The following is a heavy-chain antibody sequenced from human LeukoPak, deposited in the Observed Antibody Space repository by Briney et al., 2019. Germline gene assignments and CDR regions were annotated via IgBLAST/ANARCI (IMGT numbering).Heavy chain of an antibody. CDR2: IYYSGST. V-gene: IGHV4-39*01. J-gene: IGHJ4*02. CDR1: GGSISSSSYY. D-gene: IGHD6-13*01. CDR3: ARVLIEQQLAKHAFDI. Sequence: KPSETLSLTCTVSGGSISSSSYYWGWIRQPPGKGLEWIGSIYYSGSTCYNPSLKSRVTISVDTSKNQFSLKLSSVTAADTAVYYCARVLIEQQLAKHAFDIWGQGTLVTVSS.